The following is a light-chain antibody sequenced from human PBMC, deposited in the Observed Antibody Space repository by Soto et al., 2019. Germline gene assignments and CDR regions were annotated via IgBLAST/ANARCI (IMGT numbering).Light chain of an antibody. Sequence: EVVLTQSPGTLSLSPGERATLSCRASQSVSHNYFAWYQQKPGQAPKLLIFGSSDRATGIPDRFSGSGSGTDFTLTTSSRQHEDDAVDYCQQYGSSPPYTFGQGTKLEIK. J-gene: IGKJ2*01. CDR1: QSVSHNY. CDR3: QQYGSSPPYT. CDR2: GSS. V-gene: IGKV3-20*01.